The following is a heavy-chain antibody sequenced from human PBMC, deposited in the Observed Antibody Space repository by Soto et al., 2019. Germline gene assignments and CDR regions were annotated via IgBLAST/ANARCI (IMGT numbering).Heavy chain of an antibody. CDR1: GFTFSSYG. D-gene: IGHD2-2*01. V-gene: IGHV3-30*18. CDR2: ISYDGSNK. J-gene: IGHJ4*02. CDR3: AKGHLFRFVPAAHFDY. Sequence: PGGSLRLSCAASGFTFSSYGMHWVRQAPGKGLEWVAVISYDGSNKFYADSVKGRFTISRDNSKNTLYLQMNSLRAEDTAVYYCAKGHLFRFVPAAHFDYWGQGTLVTVSS.